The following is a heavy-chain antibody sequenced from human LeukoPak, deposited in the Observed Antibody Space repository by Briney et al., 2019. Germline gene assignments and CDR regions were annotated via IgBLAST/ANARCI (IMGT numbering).Heavy chain of an antibody. CDR3: ARDGRGYCGGDCFLSWFDP. J-gene: IGHJ5*02. Sequence: VGSLRLSCAASGFTFSSYGMHWVRQAPGKGLEWVAFIRYDGSNKYYADSVKGRFTISRDNSKNTLYLQMNSLRAEDTAVYYCARDGRGYCGGDCFLSWFDPWGQGTLVTVSS. CDR1: GFTFSSYG. D-gene: IGHD2-21*02. V-gene: IGHV3-30*02. CDR2: IRYDGSNK.